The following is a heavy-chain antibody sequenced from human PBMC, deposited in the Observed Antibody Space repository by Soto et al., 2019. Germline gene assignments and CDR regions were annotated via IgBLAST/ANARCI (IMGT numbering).Heavy chain of an antibody. D-gene: IGHD3-10*01. Sequence: GGSLRLSCAASGFTSSNAWMSWVRQAPGKGLEWVGRIKSKTDGGTTDYAAPVKGRFTISRDDSKNTLYLQMNSLKTEDTAVYYCTTDYRTYYYGSGTPSWGQGTLVTVSS. V-gene: IGHV3-15*01. CDR3: TTDYRTYYYGSGTPS. J-gene: IGHJ5*02. CDR1: GFTSSNAW. CDR2: IKSKTDGGTT.